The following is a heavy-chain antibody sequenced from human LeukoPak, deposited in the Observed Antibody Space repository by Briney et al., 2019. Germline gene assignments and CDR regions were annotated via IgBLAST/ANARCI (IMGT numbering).Heavy chain of an antibody. Sequence: ASVKVSCKASGYTFTNYYIHWVRQAPGQGLEWMGIINPSGGSTSYAQKFQGRVTMTRDTSTRIVYMELSSLRAEDTAVYYCARALYYDILTGYQTHTYYFDYWGQGTLVTVSS. D-gene: IGHD3-9*01. J-gene: IGHJ4*02. CDR3: ARALYYDILTGYQTHTYYFDY. CDR1: GYTFTNYY. V-gene: IGHV1-46*01. CDR2: INPSGGST.